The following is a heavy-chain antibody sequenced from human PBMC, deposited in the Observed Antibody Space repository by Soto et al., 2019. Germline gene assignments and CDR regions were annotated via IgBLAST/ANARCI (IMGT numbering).Heavy chain of an antibody. CDR3: ARVYSGSYSDS. D-gene: IGHD1-26*01. CDR1: VGSISSNNW. J-gene: IGHJ4*02. CDR2: IFHSGST. V-gene: IGHV4-4*02. Sequence: QVQLQESGPGLVKPSGTLSLTCAVSVGSISSNNWWSWVRQPPGKGLEWIGEIFHSGSTHYSPSLKSRVTISVDKSKNHFSLNLTSVTAADTAVYYCARVYSGSYSDSWGQGTLVTVSS.